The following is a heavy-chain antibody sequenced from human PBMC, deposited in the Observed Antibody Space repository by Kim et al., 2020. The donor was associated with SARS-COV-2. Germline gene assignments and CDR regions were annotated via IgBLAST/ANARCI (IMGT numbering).Heavy chain of an antibody. CDR2: VYYSDIT. J-gene: IGHJ2*01. CDR1: GGSIGDSNSY. Sequence: SETLSLTCTVSGGSIGDSNSYWGWMRQAPGKGLEWIGSVYYSDITFYNLSLKSRVTISRDTSKNQFSLKLNSVTATDTATYYCATRHYGKWYFDLWGRGILITVSS. CDR3: ATRHYGKWYFDL. D-gene: IGHD3-10*01. V-gene: IGHV4-39*01.